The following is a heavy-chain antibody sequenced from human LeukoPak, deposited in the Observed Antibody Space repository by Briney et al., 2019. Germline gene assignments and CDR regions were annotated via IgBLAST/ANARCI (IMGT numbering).Heavy chain of an antibody. V-gene: IGHV3-30*04. CDR1: GFTFSTYA. Sequence: GGSLRLSCAASGFTFSTYALHWVRQAPGKGLEWVAAIAYDGSKEYYPDSVKGRFTISRDNSKNTLYLQMNSLRAEDTAVYYCARDAYYSSGWYQHITKYYYYYYGMDVWGQGTTVTVSS. D-gene: IGHD6-19*01. CDR2: IAYDGSKE. J-gene: IGHJ6*02. CDR3: ARDAYYSSGWYQHITKYYYYYYGMDV.